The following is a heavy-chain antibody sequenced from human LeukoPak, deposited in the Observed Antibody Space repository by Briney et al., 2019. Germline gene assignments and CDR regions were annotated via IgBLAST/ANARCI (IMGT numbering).Heavy chain of an antibody. CDR1: GFTFSSYS. D-gene: IGHD3-10*01. Sequence: GGSLRLSCAASGFTFSSYSMNWVRQAPGKGLEWVSSISSSGSYIYYADSVKGRFTISRDNAKNSLYLQMNSLRAEDTAVYYCARDKTMVPSSYDYWGQGTLVTVSS. J-gene: IGHJ4*02. CDR2: ISSSGSYI. V-gene: IGHV3-21*01. CDR3: ARDKTMVPSSYDY.